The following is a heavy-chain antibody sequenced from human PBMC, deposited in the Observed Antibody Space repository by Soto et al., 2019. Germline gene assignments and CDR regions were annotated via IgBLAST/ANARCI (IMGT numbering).Heavy chain of an antibody. Sequence: TSETLSLTCAVYGGSFSGYYWGWIRQPPGKGLEWIGEINHSGSTNYNPSLKSRVTISVDTSKNQFSLKLSSVTAADTAVYYCARRTLRYFDWLLEAYFDYWGQGTLVTVSS. J-gene: IGHJ4*02. V-gene: IGHV4-34*01. CDR1: GGSFSGYY. D-gene: IGHD3-9*01. CDR3: ARRTLRYFDWLLEAYFDY. CDR2: INHSGST.